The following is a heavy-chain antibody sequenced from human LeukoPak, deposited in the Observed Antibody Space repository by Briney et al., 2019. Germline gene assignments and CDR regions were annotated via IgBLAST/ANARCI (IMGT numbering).Heavy chain of an antibody. CDR3: ARFHWNYEPY. J-gene: IGHJ4*02. V-gene: IGHV4-34*01. Sequence: SETLSLTCTVYGRSFSGYYWTWIRQPPGKGLEWIGEIGHSGTSTYNPSLKSRVTISVDPSKNQFSLKLRFVTAADTAVYYCARFHWNYEPYWGQGTLVTVSS. CDR2: IGHSGTS. CDR1: GRSFSGYY. D-gene: IGHD1-7*01.